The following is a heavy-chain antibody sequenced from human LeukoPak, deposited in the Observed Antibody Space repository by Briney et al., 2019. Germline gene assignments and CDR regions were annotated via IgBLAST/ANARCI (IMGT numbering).Heavy chain of an antibody. CDR1: GGSISSYY. V-gene: IGHV4-59*01. Sequence: SETLSLTCTVSGGSISSYYWSCIRQPPGKGLEWVGYIYYSGSTNYNPSLKSRVTISVDTSKNQFSLKLSSVTAADTAVYYCARDVGGGDGYPDAFDIWGQGTMVTVSS. CDR2: IYYSGST. D-gene: IGHD5-24*01. CDR3: ARDVGGGDGYPDAFDI. J-gene: IGHJ3*02.